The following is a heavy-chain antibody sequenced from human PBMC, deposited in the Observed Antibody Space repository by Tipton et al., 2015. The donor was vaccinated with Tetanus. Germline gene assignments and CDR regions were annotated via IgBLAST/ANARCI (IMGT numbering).Heavy chain of an antibody. CDR1: GFTFSSYA. CDR3: AKKGERRWLPPYYFDY. J-gene: IGHJ4*02. CDR2: ISGSGGST. Sequence: SLRLSCAASGFTFSSYAMSWVRQAPGKGLEWVPAISGSGGSTYYADSVKGRFTISRDNSKNTLYLQMNSLRAEDTAVYYCAKKGERRWLPPYYFDYWGQGTLVTVSS. D-gene: IGHD5-24*01. V-gene: IGHV3-23*01.